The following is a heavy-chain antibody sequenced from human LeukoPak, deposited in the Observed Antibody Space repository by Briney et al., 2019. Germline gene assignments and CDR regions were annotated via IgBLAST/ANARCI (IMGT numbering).Heavy chain of an antibody. CDR1: GFTFSNYW. Sequence: GGSLRLSCAASGFTFSNYWMSWVRQAPGRGLEWVAVIWYDGSQRYYADSVKGRFTISRDDSQNTIYLQMDSLRAEDTAVYYCATSSPRNYFDHWGQGTLVTVSS. D-gene: IGHD1-14*01. V-gene: IGHV3-33*08. CDR3: ATSSPRNYFDH. J-gene: IGHJ4*02. CDR2: IWYDGSQR.